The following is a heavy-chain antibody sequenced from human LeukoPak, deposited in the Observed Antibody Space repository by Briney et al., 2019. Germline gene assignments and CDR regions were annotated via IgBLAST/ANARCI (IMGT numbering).Heavy chain of an antibody. Sequence: GRSLRLSCAASGFTFSSYGMHWVRQAPGKGLEWVAVIWYDGSNKYYADSVKGRFTISRGNSKNTLYLQMNSLRAEDTAVYYCAKSGWAADYWGQGTLVTVSS. CDR2: IWYDGSNK. D-gene: IGHD1-26*01. CDR1: GFTFSSYG. CDR3: AKSGWAADY. J-gene: IGHJ4*02. V-gene: IGHV3-33*06.